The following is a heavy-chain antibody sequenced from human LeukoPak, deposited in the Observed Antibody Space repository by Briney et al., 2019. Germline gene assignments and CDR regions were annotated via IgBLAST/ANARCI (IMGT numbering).Heavy chain of an antibody. Sequence: PGGSLRLSCVASGFTFSSYGIHWVRQAPGKGLEWVAVISYDEGNKYYEDSAKGRFAISRDNSKNTLYLQMNSLRAEDTAVYYCAVGRELWSLDYWGQGTLVTVSS. CDR1: GFTFSSYG. D-gene: IGHD5-18*01. CDR3: AVGRELWSLDY. V-gene: IGHV3-30*03. J-gene: IGHJ4*02. CDR2: ISYDEGNK.